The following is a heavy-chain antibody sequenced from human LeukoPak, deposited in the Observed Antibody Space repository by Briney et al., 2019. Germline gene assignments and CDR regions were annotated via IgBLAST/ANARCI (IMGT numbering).Heavy chain of an antibody. D-gene: IGHD1-26*01. CDR2: IHTSGGS. V-gene: IGHV4-4*09. J-gene: IGHJ4*02. CDR1: GASISSYC. Sequence: SETLSLTCTVSGASISSYCGSWIRQTPEKGLEWMGNIHTSGGSSYYPSLKSRLTMSIDTSKNQLSLKLTSVTAADTAVYFCARLGSYHDFWGQGALVTVSS. CDR3: ARLGSYHDF.